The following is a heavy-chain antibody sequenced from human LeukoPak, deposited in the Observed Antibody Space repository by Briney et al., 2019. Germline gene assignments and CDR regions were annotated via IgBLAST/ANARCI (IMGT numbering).Heavy chain of an antibody. D-gene: IGHD3-22*01. CDR1: GFTFSNAW. V-gene: IGHV3-15*01. J-gene: IGHJ4*02. CDR3: TTADRSSGYPYQNY. CDR2: IKRKTDGGTT. Sequence: GGSLRLSCAASGFTFSNAWMSWVRQAPGKGLEGVGRIKRKTDGGTTDYAAPVKGRFTISRDDSKNTLYLQMNSLKTEDTAVYYCTTADRSSGYPYQNYWGQGTLVTVSS.